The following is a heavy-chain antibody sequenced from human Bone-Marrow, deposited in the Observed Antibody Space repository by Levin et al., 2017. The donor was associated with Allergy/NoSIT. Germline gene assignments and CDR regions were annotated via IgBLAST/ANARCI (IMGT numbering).Heavy chain of an antibody. Sequence: SVKVSCRAPEGTFSSYAISWVRQAPGQGLEWMGRIIPILSMSTYAQNFQDRVTIAVDKSTSAAYMELSSLKSDDTAVYYCARGDDSFDMWGQGTLVTVSS. J-gene: IGHJ3*02. CDR3: ARGDDSFDM. V-gene: IGHV1-69*04. CDR2: IIPILSMS. CDR1: EGTFSSYA.